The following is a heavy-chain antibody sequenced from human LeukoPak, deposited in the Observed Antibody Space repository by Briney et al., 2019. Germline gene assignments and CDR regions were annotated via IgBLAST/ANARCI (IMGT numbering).Heavy chain of an antibody. D-gene: IGHD3-16*02. CDR2: ISDNGGST. CDR3: AKTIVIPIALGVFDY. J-gene: IGHJ4*02. CDR1: GFTFSSSA. Sequence: GGSLRLSCAASGFTFSSSAMSWVRQAPGKGLEWVPTISDNGGSTYYADSVKGRFTISRDNSKNTLYLQMNSLRAEDTAIYYCAKTIVIPIALGVFDYWGQGTLVTVSS. V-gene: IGHV3-23*01.